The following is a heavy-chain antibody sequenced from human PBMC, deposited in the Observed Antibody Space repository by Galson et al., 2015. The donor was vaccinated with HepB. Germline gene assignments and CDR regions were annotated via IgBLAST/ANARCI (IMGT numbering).Heavy chain of an antibody. CDR2: ISYDGSNK. CDR1: GFTFSSYA. D-gene: IGHD3-22*01. V-gene: IGHV3-30-3*01. CDR3: AREGTRTGITMIVVVISAGAFDI. Sequence: SLRLSCAASGFTFSSYAMHWVRQAPGKGLEWVAVISYDGSNKYYADSVKGRFTISRDNSKNTLYLQMNSLRAEDTAVYYCAREGTRTGITMIVVVISAGAFDIWGQGTMVTVSS. J-gene: IGHJ3*02.